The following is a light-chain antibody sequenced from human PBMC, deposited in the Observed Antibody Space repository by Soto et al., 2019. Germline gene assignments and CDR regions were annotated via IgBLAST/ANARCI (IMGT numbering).Light chain of an antibody. CDR3: EQYISSPFP. CDR2: GAS. V-gene: IGKV3-20*01. J-gene: IGKJ3*01. CDR1: QSVSSDY. Sequence: EIGLTQSPATLSLSPGESATLSCRASQSVSSDYLAWYQQKPDQAPRLLIYGASSRATGIPDRFSGSGSGAVFTLTISRLEPEDFAVYYCEQYISSPFPFCPGTKVDIK.